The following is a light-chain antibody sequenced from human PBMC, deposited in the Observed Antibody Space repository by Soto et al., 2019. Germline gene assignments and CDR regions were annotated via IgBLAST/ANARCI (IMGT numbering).Light chain of an antibody. CDR3: QQYATSPIT. V-gene: IGKV3-20*01. CDR1: QSVGRDY. Sequence: EIVLTQSPGTLSLSLGEGATLSCRASQSVGRDYLAWFQQKPGQAPRLLIRDASRRATGIPDRFSGRGSGTDFTITISRLEPEDFAVYYCQQYATSPITFGQGTRLEIK. J-gene: IGKJ5*01. CDR2: DAS.